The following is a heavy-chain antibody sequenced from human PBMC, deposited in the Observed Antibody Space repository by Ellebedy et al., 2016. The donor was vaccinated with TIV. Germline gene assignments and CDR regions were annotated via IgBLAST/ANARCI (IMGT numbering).Heavy chain of an antibody. V-gene: IGHV3-11*04. CDR3: AREDIVVVRDAMDV. J-gene: IGHJ6*02. CDR2: ISGGGGNI. CDR1: GFTFSDYY. D-gene: IGHD2-2*01. Sequence: PGGSLRLSCAASGFTFSDYYMSWIRQAPGKGLEWIAYISGGGGNIQHADSVKGRFAISRDNARNLLYLQMNSLRAEDTAVYYCAREDIVVVRDAMDVWGQGTTVTVSS.